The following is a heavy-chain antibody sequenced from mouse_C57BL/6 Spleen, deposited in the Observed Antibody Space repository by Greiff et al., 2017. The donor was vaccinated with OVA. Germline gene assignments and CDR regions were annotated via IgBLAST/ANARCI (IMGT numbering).Heavy chain of an antibody. CDR1: GYTFTSYW. CDR2: IYPGSGST. D-gene: IGHD2-3*01. V-gene: IGHV1-55*01. J-gene: IGHJ4*01. CDR3: ARKDLYDGYYDYAMDY. Sequence: QVQLQQPGAELVKPGASVKMSCKASGYTFTSYWITWVKQRPGHGLEWIGDIYPGSGSTNYNEKFKSKATLTVDTSSSTAYMQLSSLTSEDSAVYYCARKDLYDGYYDYAMDYWGQGTSVTVSS.